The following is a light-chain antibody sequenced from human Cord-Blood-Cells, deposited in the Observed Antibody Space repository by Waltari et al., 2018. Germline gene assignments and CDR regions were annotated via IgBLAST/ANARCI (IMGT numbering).Light chain of an antibody. CDR2: EDN. Sequence: NFMLTQPHSVSESPGHTVTISCTRSSGSIASNYVQWYQQRPGSSPTTVIYEDNQRPSGVPDRFSGSIDSSSNSASLTISGLKTEDEADYYCQSYDSSNVVFGGGTKLTVL. CDR3: QSYDSSNVV. V-gene: IGLV6-57*01. CDR1: SGSIASNY. J-gene: IGLJ2*01.